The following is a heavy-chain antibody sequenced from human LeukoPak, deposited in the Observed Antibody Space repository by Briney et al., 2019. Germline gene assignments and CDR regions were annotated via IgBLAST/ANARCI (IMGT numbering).Heavy chain of an antibody. V-gene: IGHV1-58*02. CDR1: GFTFTSSA. CDR3: AAAPNYYDSSGYSY. J-gene: IGHJ4*02. CDR2: IVVGSGNT. D-gene: IGHD3-22*01. Sequence: SVKVSCKASGFTFTSSAMQWVRQARGQRLEWIGWIVVGSGNTNYAQKFQGRVTITRDMSTSTAYMELSSLRSEDTAVYYCAAAPNYYDSSGYSYWGQGTLVTVSS.